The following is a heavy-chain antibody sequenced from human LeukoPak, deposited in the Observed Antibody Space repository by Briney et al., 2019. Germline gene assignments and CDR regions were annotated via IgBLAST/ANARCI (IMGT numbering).Heavy chain of an antibody. J-gene: IGHJ4*02. CDR1: GGSISSSSYY. Sequence: PSETLSLTCTVSGGSISSSSYYWGWIRQPPGKGLEWIGEINHSGSTNYNPSLKSRVTISVDTSKNQFSLKLSSVTAADTAVYYCARVSYPWGQPSYRLGELSLSRYFDYWGQGTLVTVSS. D-gene: IGHD3-16*02. CDR3: ARVSYPWGQPSYRLGELSLSRYFDY. CDR2: INHSGST. V-gene: IGHV4-39*07.